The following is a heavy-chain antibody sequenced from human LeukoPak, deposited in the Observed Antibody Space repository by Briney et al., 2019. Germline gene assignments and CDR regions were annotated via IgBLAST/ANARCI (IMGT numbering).Heavy chain of an antibody. CDR1: GYSFTTFH. D-gene: IGHD6-19*01. J-gene: IGHJ4*02. Sequence: ASVKVSCKAAGYSFTTFHMNWVRQAPGQGPEWMGWVNPDNGNTGFAQKFQGRVTITQNSSVTTVYMELSSLRSEDTAVYYCATDLGYSSGWYMDYWGQGTLVTVSS. V-gene: IGHV1-8*03. CDR2: VNPDNGNT. CDR3: ATDLGYSSGWYMDY.